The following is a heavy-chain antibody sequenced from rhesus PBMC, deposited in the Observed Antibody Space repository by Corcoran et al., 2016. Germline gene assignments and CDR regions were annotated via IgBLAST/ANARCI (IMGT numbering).Heavy chain of an antibody. Sequence: QVQLQESGPGLVKPSETLSLTCAVPGGSISGGYYWGWIRQHQGKGLEWLGNIYGNSASTYYNPSLKSPVTISKDTSKTQFSLKLSSVTAADTAVYYCASSVGYSGRSSFFGVFDYWGQGVLVTVSS. J-gene: IGHJ4*01. D-gene: IGHD6-19*01. CDR1: GGSISGGYY. CDR3: ASSVGYSGRSSFFGVFDY. CDR2: IYGNSAST. V-gene: IGHV4S7*01.